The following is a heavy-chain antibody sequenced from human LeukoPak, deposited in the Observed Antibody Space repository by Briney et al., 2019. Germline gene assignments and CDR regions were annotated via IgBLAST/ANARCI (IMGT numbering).Heavy chain of an antibody. Sequence: GGSLRLSCAASGFTFSSYGMHWVRQAPGKGLEWVAVISYDGSNKYYADSVKGRFTISRDNSKNTLYLQMNSLRAEDTAVYYCAKAPQRQYYEHPKLFDYWGQGTLVTVSS. CDR2: ISYDGSNK. V-gene: IGHV3-30*18. CDR1: GFTFSSYG. D-gene: IGHD3-22*01. CDR3: AKAPQRQYYEHPKLFDY. J-gene: IGHJ4*02.